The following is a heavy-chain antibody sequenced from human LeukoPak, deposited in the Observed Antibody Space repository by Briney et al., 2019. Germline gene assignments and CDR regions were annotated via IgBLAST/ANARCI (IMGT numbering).Heavy chain of an antibody. Sequence: SETLSLTCAVSGGSISSGGYSWNWIRQPPGKGLEWIGYIYHSGSTYYNPSLKSRVTISLDRSKNQFSLKLSSVTAADTAVYYCTRGPVELLWFGELLTTPVYFDYWGQGTLVTVSS. CDR2: IYHSGST. J-gene: IGHJ4*02. CDR3: TRGPVELLWFGELLTTPVYFDY. V-gene: IGHV4-30-2*01. CDR1: GGSISSGGYS. D-gene: IGHD3-10*01.